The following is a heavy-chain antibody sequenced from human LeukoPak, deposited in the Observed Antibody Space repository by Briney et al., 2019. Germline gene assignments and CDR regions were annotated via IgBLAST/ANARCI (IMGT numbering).Heavy chain of an antibody. D-gene: IGHD2-15*01. CDR1: GGSIRSYY. CDR2: IYYSWST. V-gene: IGHV4-59*01. Sequence: SEPLSLTCTVSGGSIRSYYWSWIRQPPRKGLQWMGYIYYSWSTNYNPSLNSRVTISVDSSKNQFSLKLSSVTAAGTAVYYCAGGEVVVAASSSYYYGMDVWGQGTTVTVSS. CDR3: AGGEVVVAASSSYYYGMDV. J-gene: IGHJ6*02.